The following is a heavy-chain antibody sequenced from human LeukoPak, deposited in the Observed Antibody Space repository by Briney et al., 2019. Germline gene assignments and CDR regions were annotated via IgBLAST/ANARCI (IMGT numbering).Heavy chain of an antibody. CDR1: GGSFSGYY. CDR2: INHSGST. CDR3: ARGYGSGSYYNHLASPSLYYYGMDV. D-gene: IGHD3-10*01. Sequence: SETLSLTCAVYGGSFSGYYWSWIRQPPGKGLEWIGEINHSGSTNYNPSLKSRVTISVDTSKNQFSLKLSSVTAADTAVYYCARGYGSGSYYNHLASPSLYYYGMDVWGQGTTVTVSS. J-gene: IGHJ6*02. V-gene: IGHV4-34*01.